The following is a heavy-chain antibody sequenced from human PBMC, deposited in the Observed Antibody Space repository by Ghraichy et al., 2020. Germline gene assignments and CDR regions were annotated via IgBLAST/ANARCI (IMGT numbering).Heavy chain of an antibody. CDR3: AKVDPAPRITMVRGGQTSDC. J-gene: IGHJ4*02. V-gene: IGHV3-30*02. D-gene: IGHD3-10*01. Sequence: GGSLNISCAASGFTFSSYGMHWVRQAPGKGLEWVAFIRYDGSNKYYADSVKGRFTISRDNSKNTLYLQMNSLRAEDTAVYYCAKVDPAPRITMVRGGQTSDCWGQGTLVTVSS. CDR1: GFTFSSYG. CDR2: IRYDGSNK.